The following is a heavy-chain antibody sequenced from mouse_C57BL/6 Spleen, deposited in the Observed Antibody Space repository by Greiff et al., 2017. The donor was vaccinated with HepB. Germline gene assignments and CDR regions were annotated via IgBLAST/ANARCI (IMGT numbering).Heavy chain of an antibody. CDR2: IYPGDGDT. D-gene: IGHD1-1*01. V-gene: IGHV1-80*01. CDR1: GYAFSSYW. J-gene: IGHJ4*01. Sequence: QVQLQQSGAELVKPGASVKISCKASGYAFSSYWMNWVKQRPGKGLEWIGQIYPGDGDTNYNGKFKGKATLTADKSSSTAYMQLSSLTSEDSAVYFCARDGSSHYAMDYWGQGTSVTVSS. CDR3: ARDGSSHYAMDY.